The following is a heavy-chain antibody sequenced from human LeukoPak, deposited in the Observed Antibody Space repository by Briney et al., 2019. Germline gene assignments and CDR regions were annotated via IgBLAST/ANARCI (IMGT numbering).Heavy chain of an antibody. J-gene: IGHJ4*02. Sequence: GASVKVSCKASGYSFTDFYMHWVRQAPGQGLEWMGWINPNSGGTNYAQKFQGRVTMTRDTSISTAYMELSSLRSDDTAVYYCARDYYDSSGYYTSGYYGIPDYWGQGTLVTVSS. CDR1: GYSFTDFY. D-gene: IGHD3-22*01. CDR2: INPNSGGT. CDR3: ARDYYDSSGYYTSGYYGIPDY. V-gene: IGHV1-2*02.